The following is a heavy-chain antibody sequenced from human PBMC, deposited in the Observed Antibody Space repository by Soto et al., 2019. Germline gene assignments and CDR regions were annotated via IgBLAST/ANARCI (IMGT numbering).Heavy chain of an antibody. J-gene: IGHJ5*02. D-gene: IGHD3-10*01. V-gene: IGHV4-34*01. CDR2: INHSGST. CDR1: GGSFSGYY. CDR3: GRGPHGSGSYFS. Sequence: SETLSLTCAVYGGSFSGYYWSWIRQPPGKGLEWIGEINHSGSTNYNPSLKSRVTISVDTSKNQFSLKLSSVTAADTAVYYCGRGPHGSGSYFSWGQGTLVTVSS.